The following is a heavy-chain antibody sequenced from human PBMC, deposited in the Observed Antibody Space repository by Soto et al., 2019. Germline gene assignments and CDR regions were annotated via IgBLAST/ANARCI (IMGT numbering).Heavy chain of an antibody. Sequence: GVSAKVSCKASGYTFTSYYMHWVRQAPGQGLEWMGIINPSGGSTIYAQKFQGRVTMTEDTSTDTAYMELSSLRSEDTAVYYCATEFVLTGSSPNAFDIWGQGTMVTVSS. CDR3: ATEFVLTGSSPNAFDI. CDR2: INPSGGST. D-gene: IGHD3-9*01. CDR1: GYTFTSYY. J-gene: IGHJ3*02. V-gene: IGHV1-46*01.